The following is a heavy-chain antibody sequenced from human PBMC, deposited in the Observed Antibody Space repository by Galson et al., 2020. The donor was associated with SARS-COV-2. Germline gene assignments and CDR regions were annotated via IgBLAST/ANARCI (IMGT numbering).Heavy chain of an antibody. J-gene: IGHJ3*02. CDR3: ARDDSGTMIVVAPHAFDI. D-gene: IGHD3-22*01. CDR2: ISYDGSNK. V-gene: IGHV3-30*04. Sequence: GESLKISCAASGFTFSSYAMHWVRQAPGKGLEWVAVISYDGSNKYYADSVKGRFTISRDNSKNTLYLQMNSLRAEDTAVYYCARDDSGTMIVVAPHAFDIWGQGTMVTVSS. CDR1: GFTFSSYA.